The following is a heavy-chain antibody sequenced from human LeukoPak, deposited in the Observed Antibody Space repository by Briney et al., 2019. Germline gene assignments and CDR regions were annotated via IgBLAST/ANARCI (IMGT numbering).Heavy chain of an antibody. CDR3: AKGTYGDYLEPFDY. Sequence: GGSLRLSCATSGFTFSSYAMSWVRQAPGKGLEWVSAISGNGVSTYYADSVKGRFTISRDNSKNTLYLQMNGLRAEDTAVYYCAKGTYGDYLEPFDYWGQGTLVTVSS. D-gene: IGHD4-17*01. CDR1: GFTFSSYA. V-gene: IGHV3-23*01. CDR2: ISGNGVST. J-gene: IGHJ4*02.